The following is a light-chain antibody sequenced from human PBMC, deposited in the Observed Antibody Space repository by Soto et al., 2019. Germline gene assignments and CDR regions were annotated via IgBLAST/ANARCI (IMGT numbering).Light chain of an antibody. V-gene: IGLV1-40*01. J-gene: IGLJ2*01. Sequence: QSVLTQPPSVSGAPGQRVTISCTGTSSNIGAGYDVHWYQHLPGTAPKLLIYGNSDRPSGVPDRFSGSKSGTSASLAITGLQADDEADYYCQSYDTGLSGSVFGRGTKLTVL. CDR2: GNS. CDR1: SSNIGAGYD. CDR3: QSYDTGLSGSV.